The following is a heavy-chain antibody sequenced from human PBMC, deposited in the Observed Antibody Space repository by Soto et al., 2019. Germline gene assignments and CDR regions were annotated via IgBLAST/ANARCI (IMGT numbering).Heavy chain of an antibody. CDR3: ARDRLRGYDSSGFYS. Sequence: VQLEQSGAELKKPGASVKVSCQAYGYSFSSYGIHWVRQAPGQGLEWMGWINTNSGNRNYAQKCDDRFIMATDTSTNTVYMELRRLKSDDTAIYYCARDRLRGYDSSGFYSWGQGTLVTVSS. V-gene: IGHV1-18*01. D-gene: IGHD3-22*01. J-gene: IGHJ4*02. CDR2: INTNSGNR. CDR1: GYSFSSYG.